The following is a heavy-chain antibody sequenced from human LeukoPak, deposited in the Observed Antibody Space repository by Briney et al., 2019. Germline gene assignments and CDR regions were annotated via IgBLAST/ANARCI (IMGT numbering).Heavy chain of an antibody. V-gene: IGHV4-59*08. CDR3: ARHDWDFDY. D-gene: IGHD2-21*01. CDR1: GGSISSYY. CDR2: IYYSGST. J-gene: IGHJ4*02. Sequence: SETLSLTCTVSGGSISSYYWSWIRQPPGKGLEWIGYIYYSGSTYYNPSLKSRVTISVDTSKNQFSLKLSSVTAADTAVYYCARHDWDFDYWGQGTLVTVSS.